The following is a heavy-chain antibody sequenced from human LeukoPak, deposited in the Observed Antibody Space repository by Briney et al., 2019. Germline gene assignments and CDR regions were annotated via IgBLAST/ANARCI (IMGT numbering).Heavy chain of an antibody. V-gene: IGHV3-74*01. J-gene: IGHJ4*02. Sequence: PGGSLRLSCAASGFTFDDYGMSWVRQAPGKGLVWVSRISGDGSSTTYAESVKGRFTISRDNAKNTLYLQMNTLRAEDTAVYYCARELPFDYWGQGTLVTVSS. CDR3: ARELPFDY. CDR2: ISGDGSST. CDR1: GFTFDDYG.